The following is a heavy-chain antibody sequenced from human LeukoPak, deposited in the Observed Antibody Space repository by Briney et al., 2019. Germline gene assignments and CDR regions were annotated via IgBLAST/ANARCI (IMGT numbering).Heavy chain of an antibody. J-gene: IGHJ4*02. V-gene: IGHV3-74*01. CDR3: VSFYETY. CDR2: INSDGSWT. Sequence: PGGSLRLSCAASGNYWMHWVRQAPGKGLVWVSHINSDGSWTSYADSVKGRFTISKDNAKNTVYLQMNNLRVEDTAVYYCVSFYETYWGRGTLVTVCS. D-gene: IGHD2-2*01. CDR1: GNYW.